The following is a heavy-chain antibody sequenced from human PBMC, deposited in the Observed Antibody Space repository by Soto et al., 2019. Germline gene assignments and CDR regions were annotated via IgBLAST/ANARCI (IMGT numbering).Heavy chain of an antibody. J-gene: IGHJ6*02. D-gene: IGHD2-21*02. CDR3: AREETAWPLAYGLDV. CDR1: GFTFSNYY. V-gene: IGHV3-21*01. CDR2: IRSGRDT. Sequence: SGFTFSNYYIHWVRQAPGKGLEWVSSIRSGRDTFYADSVKGRFSISRDDATSSVSLQMNSLRGEDTAVYFCAREETAWPLAYGLDVWGQGTTVTVSS.